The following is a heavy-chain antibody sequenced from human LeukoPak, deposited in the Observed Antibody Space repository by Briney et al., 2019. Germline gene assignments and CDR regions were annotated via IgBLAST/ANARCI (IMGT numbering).Heavy chain of an antibody. CDR2: ISSGASPI. CDR3: ARGAFIAAGGYFDY. D-gene: IGHD6-13*01. CDR1: GFTFSDSY. J-gene: IGHJ4*02. Sequence: GGSLRLSCAASGFTFSDSYMSWIRQAPGKGLEWVSSISSGASPIYYADSVKGRFTISRDNSKNTLYLQMNSLRAEDTAVYYCARGAFIAAGGYFDYWGQGTLVTDSS. V-gene: IGHV3-11*04.